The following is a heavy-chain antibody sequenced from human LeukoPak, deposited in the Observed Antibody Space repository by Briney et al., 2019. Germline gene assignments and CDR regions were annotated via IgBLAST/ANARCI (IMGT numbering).Heavy chain of an antibody. V-gene: IGHV3-23*01. J-gene: IGHJ4*02. CDR2: ISPSGGGT. CDR1: GFTFRNHC. CDR3: AQDIAWGAFEN. D-gene: IGHD7-27*01. Sequence: GGSLRLSCVASGFTFRNHCMNWVRQAPGKGLEWVSGISPSGGGTYYADSAKGRFTISRDDSKNTLPLQMNSLRVEATALYYCAQDIAWGAFENSGQGTLVTASS.